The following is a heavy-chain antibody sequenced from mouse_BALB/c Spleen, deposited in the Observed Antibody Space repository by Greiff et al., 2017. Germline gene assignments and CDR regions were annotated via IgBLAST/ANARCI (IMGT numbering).Heavy chain of an antibody. CDR3: AREVGLDGHTGFAY. CDR2: INPYNDGT. D-gene: IGHD2-3*01. CDR1: GYTFTSYV. Sequence: EVQLQQSGPELVKPGASVKMSCKASGYTFTSYVMHWVKQKPGQGLEWIGYINPYNDGTKYNEKFKGKATLTSDKSSSTAYMELSSLTSEDSAVYYCAREVGLDGHTGFAYWGQGTLVTVSA. J-gene: IGHJ3*01. V-gene: IGHV1-14*01.